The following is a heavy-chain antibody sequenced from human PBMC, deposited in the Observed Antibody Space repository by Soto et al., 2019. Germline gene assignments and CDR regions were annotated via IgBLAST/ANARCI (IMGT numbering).Heavy chain of an antibody. J-gene: IGHJ3*02. Sequence: GGSLRLSCAASGFTFSSYAMHWVRQAPGKGLEWVAVISYDGSNKYYADSVKGRFTISRDNSKNTLYLQMNSLRAEDTAVYYCATVSDDDSSGDDAFDIWGQATMVTVSS. CDR2: ISYDGSNK. CDR3: ATVSDDDSSGDDAFDI. D-gene: IGHD3-22*01. V-gene: IGHV3-30-3*01. CDR1: GFTFSSYA.